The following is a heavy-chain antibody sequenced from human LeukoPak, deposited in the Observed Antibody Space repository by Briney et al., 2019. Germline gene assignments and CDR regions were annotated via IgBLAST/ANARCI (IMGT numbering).Heavy chain of an antibody. CDR2: FDPEDGET. Sequence: ASVKVSCKVSGYTLTELSMHWVRQAPGKGLEWMGGFDPEDGETIYAQKFQGRVTMTRDMSTSTVYMELSSLRSEDTAVYYCASGDYGDYFSYAFDIWGQGTMVTVSS. CDR3: ASGDYGDYFSYAFDI. D-gene: IGHD4-17*01. CDR1: GYTLTELS. J-gene: IGHJ3*02. V-gene: IGHV1-24*01.